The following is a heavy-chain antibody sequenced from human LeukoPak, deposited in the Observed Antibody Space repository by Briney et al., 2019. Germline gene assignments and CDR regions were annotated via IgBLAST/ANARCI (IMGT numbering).Heavy chain of an antibody. CDR2: IIPIFGTA. V-gene: IGHV1-69*06. Sequence: PKASVKVSCKASGGTFSSYAIRWVRQAPGQGLEWMGGIIPIFGTANYAQKFQGRVTITADKSTSTAYMELSSLRSEDTAVYYCARALTDYYDSSGKAGYYFDYWGQGILVTVSS. D-gene: IGHD3-22*01. J-gene: IGHJ4*02. CDR1: GGTFSSYA. CDR3: ARALTDYYDSSGKAGYYFDY.